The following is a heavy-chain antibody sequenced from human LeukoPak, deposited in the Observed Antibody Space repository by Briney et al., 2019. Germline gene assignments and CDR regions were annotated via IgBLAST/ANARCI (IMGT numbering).Heavy chain of an antibody. CDR2: INHSGST. D-gene: IGHD4-17*01. CDR1: GGSFSGYY. CDR3: ARQATPFYGDYDT. Sequence: PSETLSLTCAVYGGSFSGYYWSWIRQPPGKGLEWIGEINHSGSTNYNPSLESRVTISVDTSKNQFSLKLSSVTAADTAVYYCARQATPFYGDYDTWGQGTLVTVSS. V-gene: IGHV4-34*01. J-gene: IGHJ5*02.